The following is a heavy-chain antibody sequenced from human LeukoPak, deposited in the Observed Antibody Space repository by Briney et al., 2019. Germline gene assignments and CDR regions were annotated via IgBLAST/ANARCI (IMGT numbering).Heavy chain of an antibody. J-gene: IGHJ4*02. CDR1: GYSFTNYG. CDR2: ISRHNGDT. Sequence: ASVKVSCKASGYSFTNYGISWVRQAPGQGLEWMGWISRHNGDTSYAQRFQGRVTMTTDTSTSTAYMELRSLRSDDTAVYYCARYYYDSSGSFDYWGQGTLVTVSS. CDR3: ARYYYDSSGSFDY. V-gene: IGHV1-18*01. D-gene: IGHD3-22*01.